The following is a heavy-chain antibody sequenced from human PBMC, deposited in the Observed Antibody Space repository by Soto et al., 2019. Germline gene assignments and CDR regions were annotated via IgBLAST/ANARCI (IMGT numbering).Heavy chain of an antibody. Sequence: SETMSLTCTVSGDSISTYSWIWIRQPPGKGLEWIGYIFYSGSTNYNPSLTSRVTISVDTSKNQFSLKLSSVTAADTAVYYCARGRYYGSGTPIKYFDLWGRGTLVTVSS. D-gene: IGHD3-10*01. CDR1: GDSISTYS. CDR3: ARGRYYGSGTPIKYFDL. CDR2: IFYSGST. V-gene: IGHV4-59*01. J-gene: IGHJ2*01.